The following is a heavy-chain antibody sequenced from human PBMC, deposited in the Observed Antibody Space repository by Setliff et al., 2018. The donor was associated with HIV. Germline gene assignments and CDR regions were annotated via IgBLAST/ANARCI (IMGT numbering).Heavy chain of an antibody. CDR2: IYTSGRT. V-gene: IGHV4-61*02. Sequence: PSETLSLTCTVSGGSISSGSYYWSWIRQPAGKGLEWMGLIYTSGRTNYNPPLKSRVTISVDTSKNQFSLRLTSVTAADTAVYYCARYLFCGGDCYSGFDYWGQGTLVTVSS. J-gene: IGHJ4*02. D-gene: IGHD2-21*02. CDR3: ARYLFCGGDCYSGFDY. CDR1: GGSISSGSYY.